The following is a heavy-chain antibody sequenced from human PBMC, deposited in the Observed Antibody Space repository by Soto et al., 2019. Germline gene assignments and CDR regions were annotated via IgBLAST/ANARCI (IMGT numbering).Heavy chain of an antibody. CDR2: ISANNGNT. V-gene: IGHV1-18*01. CDR3: ERGRYGDY. CDR1: GYTFTTYG. J-gene: IGHJ4*02. D-gene: IGHD1-1*01. Sequence: QVHLVQSGAEVKKPGASVKVSCKGSGYTFTTYGITWVRQAPGQGLEWMGWISANNGNTNYAQKFQGRATVTRDTSTSTAYMKQRSLRSDDTAVYSCERGRYGDYWGQGALVTVPS.